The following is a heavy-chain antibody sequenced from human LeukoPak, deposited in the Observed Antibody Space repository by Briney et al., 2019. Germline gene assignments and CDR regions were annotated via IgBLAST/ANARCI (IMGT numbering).Heavy chain of an antibody. CDR3: ALQITMIAPFDY. CDR2: INPNSGGT. V-gene: IGHV1-2*02. Sequence: ASVKVSCKASGYTFTGYYMHWVRQAPGQGLEWMGWINPNSGGTNYAQKFQGRVTITADKSTSTAYMELSSLRSEDTAVYYCALQITMIAPFDYWGQGTLVTVSS. D-gene: IGHD3-22*01. CDR1: GYTFTGYY. J-gene: IGHJ4*02.